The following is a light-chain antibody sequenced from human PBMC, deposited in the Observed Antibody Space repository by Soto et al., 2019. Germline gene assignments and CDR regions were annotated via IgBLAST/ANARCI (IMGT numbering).Light chain of an antibody. Sequence: DILLTQSPSSLSGFVGDTVTITCRASQRISGAYVNWFQQQPGKAPKLLIYGASKLQPGVPSRFSGAGSGTEFALTISSLQPEDLATYYCQQSDTTPLTFGGGTRV. CDR3: QQSDTTPLT. J-gene: IGKJ4*01. CDR2: GAS. CDR1: QRISGAY. V-gene: IGKV1-39*01.